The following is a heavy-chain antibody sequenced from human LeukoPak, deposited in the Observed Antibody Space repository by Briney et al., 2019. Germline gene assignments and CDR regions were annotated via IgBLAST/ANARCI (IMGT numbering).Heavy chain of an antibody. CDR3: ARYVGELLAPLEYYYYYYYMDV. CDR1: GYSFTSYW. CDR2: IYPGDSDT. Sequence: KPGESLKISCKGSGYSFTSYWIGWVRQMPGKGLEWMGIIYPGDSDTRYSPSFQGQGTISADKSISTAYLQWSSLKASDTAMYYCARYVGELLAPLEYYYYYYYMDVWGKGTTVTVSS. J-gene: IGHJ6*03. D-gene: IGHD1-26*01. V-gene: IGHV5-51*03.